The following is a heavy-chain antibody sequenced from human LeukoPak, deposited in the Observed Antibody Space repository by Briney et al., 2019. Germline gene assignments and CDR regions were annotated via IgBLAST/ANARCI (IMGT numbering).Heavy chain of an antibody. CDR1: GGSFSGYY. Sequence: SETLSLTCAVYGGSFSGYYWSWIRQPPGKGLEWIGEINHSGSTNYNPSLKSRVTISVDTSKNQFSLKLSSVTAADTAVYYCARAPPRGYCSSTSCQNWFDPWGQGTLVTVSS. CDR3: ARAPPRGYCSSTSCQNWFDP. CDR2: INHSGST. D-gene: IGHD2-2*01. V-gene: IGHV4-34*01. J-gene: IGHJ5*02.